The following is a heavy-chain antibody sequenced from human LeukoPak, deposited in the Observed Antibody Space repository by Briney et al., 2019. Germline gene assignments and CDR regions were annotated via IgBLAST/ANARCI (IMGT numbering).Heavy chain of an antibody. CDR1: GGSISSYY. J-gene: IGHJ5*02. V-gene: IGHV4-34*01. D-gene: IGHD6-13*01. CDR2: INHSGST. CDR3: ARINSSSAAWNWFDP. Sequence: SETLSLTCTVSGGSISSYYWSWIRQPPGKGLEWIGEINHSGSTNYNPSLKSRVTISVDTSKNQFSLKLSSVTAADTAVYYCARINSSSAAWNWFDPWGQGTLVTVSS.